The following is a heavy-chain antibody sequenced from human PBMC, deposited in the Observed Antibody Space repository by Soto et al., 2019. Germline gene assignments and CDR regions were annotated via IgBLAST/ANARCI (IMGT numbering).Heavy chain of an antibody. Sequence: GASVKVSCKASGYTFTTYAIHWVRQAPGQTLEWMGWINAGNGNPKYSQKFQGRVTITRDTSASTAYMELSSLSSEDTAVYFCARVLLGSGTYYNTFDFWGQGTLVTVSS. CDR1: GYTFTTYA. CDR2: INAGNGNP. CDR3: ARVLLGSGTYYNTFDF. V-gene: IGHV1-3*01. D-gene: IGHD3-10*01. J-gene: IGHJ4*02.